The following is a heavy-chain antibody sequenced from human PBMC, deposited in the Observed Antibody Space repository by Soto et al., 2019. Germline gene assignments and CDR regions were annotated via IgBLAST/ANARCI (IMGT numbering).Heavy chain of an antibody. CDR3: ARPYSGGPNDPFDV. CDR1: GYSFTNYW. CDR2: IYPGDSHA. D-gene: IGHD1-26*01. J-gene: IGHJ3*01. Sequence: PRGSLKISCKGSGYSFTNYWIGWVRQMPGKGLEWMGIIYPGDSHAIYSPSFQGQVTMSADKSISTAYLQWSSLKASDTAMYYCARPYSGGPNDPFDVWGQGTMVTVSS. V-gene: IGHV5-51*01.